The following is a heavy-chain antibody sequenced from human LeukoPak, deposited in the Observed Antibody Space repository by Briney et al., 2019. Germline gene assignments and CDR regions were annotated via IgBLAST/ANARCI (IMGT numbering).Heavy chain of an antibody. J-gene: IGHJ4*02. D-gene: IGHD3-16*02. CDR2: IKGDGSEK. Sequence: QPGGSLRLSCEVSGLTLSSSYWMSWIRQVPGKGLEWLACIKGDGSEKHYVDSVRGRFTVSRDSAKNSLSLQMNSLGAEDTAVYYCARSLDYDYWGQGTLVTVSS. CDR3: ARSLDYDY. V-gene: IGHV3-7*01. CDR1: GLTLSSSYW.